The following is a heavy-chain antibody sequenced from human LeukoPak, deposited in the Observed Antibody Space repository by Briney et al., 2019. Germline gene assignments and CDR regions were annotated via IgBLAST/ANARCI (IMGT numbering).Heavy chain of an antibody. CDR3: ARDQSPYYGDYDLGAFDI. J-gene: IGHJ3*02. CDR2: IIPIFGTA. D-gene: IGHD4-17*01. Sequence: ASVKVSCKASGDTFSSYAISWVRQAPGQGLEWMGGIIPIFGTANYAQKFQGRVTITADESTSTAYMELSSLRSEDTAVYYCARDQSPYYGDYDLGAFDIWGQGTMVTVSS. V-gene: IGHV1-69*13. CDR1: GDTFSSYA.